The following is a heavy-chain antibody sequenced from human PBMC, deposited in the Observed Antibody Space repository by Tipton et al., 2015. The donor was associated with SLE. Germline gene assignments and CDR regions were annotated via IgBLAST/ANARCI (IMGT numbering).Heavy chain of an antibody. D-gene: IGHD5-12*01. Sequence: SLRLSCAASGFTFSSYEMNWVRQAPGKGLEWVSYISSSGSTIYYADSVKGRFTISRDNAKNSLYLQMNSLRAEDTAVYYCARDVSVATAHGFDYWGQGTLVTVSS. J-gene: IGHJ4*02. CDR3: ARDVSVATAHGFDY. CDR1: GFTFSSYE. V-gene: IGHV3-48*03. CDR2: ISSSGSTI.